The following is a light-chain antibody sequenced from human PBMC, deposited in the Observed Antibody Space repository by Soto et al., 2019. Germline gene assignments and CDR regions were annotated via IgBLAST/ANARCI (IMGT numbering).Light chain of an antibody. Sequence: QSALTQPASVSGSPGQSITISCTGTSSDVGSYNLVSWYQQHTGKAPKLMIYEGSKRPSGVSNRFSGSKSGNTASLTLSGLQAEDEADYYCCSYAGSSTVVFGGGTKLPVL. CDR1: SSDVGSYNL. CDR2: EGS. V-gene: IGLV2-23*01. CDR3: CSYAGSSTVV. J-gene: IGLJ2*01.